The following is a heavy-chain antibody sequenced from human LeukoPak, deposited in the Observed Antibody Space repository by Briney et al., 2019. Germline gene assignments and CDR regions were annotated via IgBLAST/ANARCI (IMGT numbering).Heavy chain of an antibody. CDR3: ASDFGGHDDF. J-gene: IGHJ4*02. CDR1: GFTFSRYW. V-gene: IGHV3-74*01. D-gene: IGHD4-23*01. CDR2: MDTDGSRT. Sequence: PGGSLRLSCAASGFTFSRYWMHWVRQAPGKGLVWVSRMDTDGSRTDYADSVKGRFTISRDNAENTLYLQMNSLGVEDTAVYSCASDFGGHDDFWGQGILVTVSS.